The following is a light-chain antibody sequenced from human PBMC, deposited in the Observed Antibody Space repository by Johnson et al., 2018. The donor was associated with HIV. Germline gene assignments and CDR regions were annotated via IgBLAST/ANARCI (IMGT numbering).Light chain of an antibody. CDR3: GTWDSSLSGV. CDR2: DND. Sequence: QSVLTQPPSVSAAPGQKVTISCSGSSSNIGNIYVSWYQHLPGTAPKLLIYDNDQRPSGIPDRFSGSKSGTSATLGITGLQTGDEADYYCGTWDSSLSGVFGTGTKVTVL. V-gene: IGLV1-51*01. J-gene: IGLJ1*01. CDR1: SSNIGNIY.